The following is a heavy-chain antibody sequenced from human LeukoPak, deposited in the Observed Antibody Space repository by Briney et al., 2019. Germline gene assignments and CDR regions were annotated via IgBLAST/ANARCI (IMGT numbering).Heavy chain of an antibody. CDR3: ARYKRYFDWFGRGYYFDY. V-gene: IGHV3-7*01. CDR1: GFTFSSYW. J-gene: IGHJ4*02. Sequence: GGSLRLSCAACGFTFSSYWMSWVRQAPGKGLEWVANIKQDGSEKYYVDSVKGRFTISRDNAKNSLYLQMNSLRAEDTAVYYCARYKRYFDWFGRGYYFDYWGQGTLVTVST. CDR2: IKQDGSEK. D-gene: IGHD3-9*01.